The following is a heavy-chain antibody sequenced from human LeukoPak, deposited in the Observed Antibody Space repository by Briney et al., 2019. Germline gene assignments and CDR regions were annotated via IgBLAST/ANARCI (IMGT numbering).Heavy chain of an antibody. CDR2: LYYTGST. D-gene: IGHD5/OR15-5a*01. V-gene: IGHV4-39*01. Sequence: RPSETLFLTCTVSGGSITSNIYYLGWISQPPGKGMEWIGSLYYTGSTYYNPSLKSRVTISVDTSKNQVSLKLTSVTAADTAVYYCARAPDIMYAFDIWGQGTMVTVSS. CDR3: ARAPDIMYAFDI. CDR1: GGSITSNIYY. J-gene: IGHJ3*02.